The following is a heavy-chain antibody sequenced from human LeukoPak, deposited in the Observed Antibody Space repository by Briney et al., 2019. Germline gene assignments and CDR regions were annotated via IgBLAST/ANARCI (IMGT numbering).Heavy chain of an antibody. CDR2: IYYSGSN. CDR3: ARDSGSGSYYFDY. CDR1: GSSISSYY. D-gene: IGHD1-26*01. J-gene: IGHJ4*02. Sequence: SETLSLTCTVSGSSISSYYWSWIRQPPGKGLEWIGYIYYSGSNNYNPSLKSRVTISVDTSKNQFSLKLSSVTAADTAVYYCARDSGSGSYYFDYWGQGTLVTVSS. V-gene: IGHV4-59*01.